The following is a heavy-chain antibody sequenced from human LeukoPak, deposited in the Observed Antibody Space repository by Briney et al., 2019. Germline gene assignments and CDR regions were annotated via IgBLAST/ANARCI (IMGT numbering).Heavy chain of an antibody. CDR3: ARASHWNQLHYFDY. CDR1: GGSISSYY. J-gene: IGHJ4*02. V-gene: IGHV4-59*01. CDR2: IYYSGST. Sequence: SETLSLTCTVSGGSISSYYWSWIRQPPGKGLEWIGYIYYSGSTNYNPSLKSRVTISVDMSKNQFSLKLSSVTAADTAVYYCARASHWNQLHYFDYWGQGTLVTVSS. D-gene: IGHD1-1*01.